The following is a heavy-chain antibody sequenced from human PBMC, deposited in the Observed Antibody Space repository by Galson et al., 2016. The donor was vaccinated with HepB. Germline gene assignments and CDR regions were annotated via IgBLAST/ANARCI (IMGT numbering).Heavy chain of an antibody. Sequence: SLRLSCAASGFTFSTYNMNWVRQAPGKGLEWVSSISSSSTYIYYADSVKGRITISRDNAKNSLYLQMNSLRAEDTAVYYCARDHYDFWSAYIASLGGFIDYWGQGTLVTVSS. J-gene: IGHJ4*02. D-gene: IGHD3-3*01. CDR2: ISSSSTYI. CDR1: GFTFSTYN. CDR3: ARDHYDFWSAYIASLGGFIDY. V-gene: IGHV3-21*01.